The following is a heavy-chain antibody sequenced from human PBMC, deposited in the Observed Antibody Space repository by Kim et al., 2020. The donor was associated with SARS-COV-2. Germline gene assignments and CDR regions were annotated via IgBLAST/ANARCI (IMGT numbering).Heavy chain of an antibody. Sequence: SETLSLTCVVSGGSISSGTWWSWVRQPPGKGLEWIGEISHSGNTNYNPSLRSRISISVDKSKNQFSLTLNSVTAADTAVYYCARLDYDSGGYYWFDPWGQGTLVTVSS. D-gene: IGHD1-26*01. J-gene: IGHJ5*02. CDR3: ARLDYDSGGYYWFDP. V-gene: IGHV4-4*02. CDR1: GGSISSGTW. CDR2: ISHSGNT.